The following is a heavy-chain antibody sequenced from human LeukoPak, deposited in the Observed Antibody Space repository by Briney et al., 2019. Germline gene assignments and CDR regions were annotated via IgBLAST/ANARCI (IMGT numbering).Heavy chain of an antibody. CDR1: GGSISSYY. CDR3: ARDPGIAVAGTQYYYYMDV. V-gene: IGHV4-4*07. D-gene: IGHD6-19*01. CDR2: IYTSGST. Sequence: SETLSLTCTVSGGSISSYYWSWIRQPAGKGLEWIGRIYTSGSTNYNPSLKSRVTMSVDTSKNQFSLKLSSVTAADTAVYYCARDPGIAVAGTQYYYYMDVWGKGTTVTVSS. J-gene: IGHJ6*03.